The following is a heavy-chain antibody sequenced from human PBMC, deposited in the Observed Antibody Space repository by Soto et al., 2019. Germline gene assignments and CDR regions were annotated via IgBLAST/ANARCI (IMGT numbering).Heavy chain of an antibody. CDR2: IYYTGGT. V-gene: IGHV4-39*02. J-gene: IGHJ1*01. CDR3: AREGPPIRAHNPPEYFQH. CDR1: GDSISTRSNY. Sequence: QLQLQESGPGLVKPSETLSLTCTVSGDSISTRSNYWAWIRQPPGKGLEWIGSIYYTGGTYYNPSLKSRVTLFLDTSKNQFSLNLNSVTAADTAVYYCAREGPPIRAHNPPEYFQHWGQGTPVIVSS.